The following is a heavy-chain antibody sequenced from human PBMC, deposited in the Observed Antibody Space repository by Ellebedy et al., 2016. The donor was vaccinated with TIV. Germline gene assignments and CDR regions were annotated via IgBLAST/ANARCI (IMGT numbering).Heavy chain of an antibody. V-gene: IGHV3-30*03. CDR1: GFTFSSYG. CDR3: AREGYCSSTSCYAVYYYYYGMDV. Sequence: GESLKISCAASGFTFSSYGMHWVRQAPGKGLEWVAVLSYDGSNKYYADSVKGRFTISRDNSKNTLYLQMNSLRAEDTAVYYCAREGYCSSTSCYAVYYYYYGMDVWGQGTTVTVSS. D-gene: IGHD2-2*01. J-gene: IGHJ6*02. CDR2: LSYDGSNK.